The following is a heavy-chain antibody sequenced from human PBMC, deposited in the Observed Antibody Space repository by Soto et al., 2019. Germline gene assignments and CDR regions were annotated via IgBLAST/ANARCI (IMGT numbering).Heavy chain of an antibody. J-gene: IGHJ4*02. CDR3: VRSGHSFGGVM. CDR1: GASMNNYY. CDR2: MYYSGGS. V-gene: IGHV4-59*01. Sequence: SETLSLTCTVSGASMNNYYGSWVRQPPGKGLEWIGYMYYSGGSNSNPSLKGRVTISVDTSKNQISLKLTSVTAADTAVYYCVRSGHSFGGVMWGQGTLVTVSS. D-gene: IGHD3-16*01.